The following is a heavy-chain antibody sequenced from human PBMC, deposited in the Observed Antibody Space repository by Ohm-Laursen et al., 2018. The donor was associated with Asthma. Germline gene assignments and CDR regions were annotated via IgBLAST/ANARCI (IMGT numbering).Heavy chain of an antibody. D-gene: IGHD3-10*01. Sequence: TLSLTCTLSGASFSTYYWGWIRQPPGKGLEWIGHIHRTGSTNYNPSLESRVTISIDTSTNQFSLKLSSVTAADTAVYYCARAGRYYGSGSYRYGDLYFDYWGQGTLVTVSS. CDR3: ARAGRYYGSGSYRYGDLYFDY. CDR1: GASFSTYY. V-gene: IGHV4-59*01. J-gene: IGHJ4*02. CDR2: IHRTGST.